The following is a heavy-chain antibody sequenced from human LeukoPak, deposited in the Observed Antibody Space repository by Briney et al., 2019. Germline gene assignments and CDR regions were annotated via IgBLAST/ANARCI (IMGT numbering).Heavy chain of an antibody. V-gene: IGHV3-23*01. Sequence: GGSLRLSCAASGFTFSSYAMSWVRQAPGKGLEWVSDISDSGGSTNYAASVKGRFTISRDNSKDTLYLQMNSLRAEDTAVYYCAKEDSVRREFDYWGQGTLATVSS. J-gene: IGHJ4*02. CDR2: ISDSGGST. CDR1: GFTFSSYA. CDR3: AKEDSVRREFDY.